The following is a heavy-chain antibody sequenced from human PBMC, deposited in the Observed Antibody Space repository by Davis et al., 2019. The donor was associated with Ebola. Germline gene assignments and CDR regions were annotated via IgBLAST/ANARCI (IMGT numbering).Heavy chain of an antibody. J-gene: IGHJ6*03. CDR3: ARDARSGIQLHYYYYYYYMDV. Sequence: AAVKVSCKASGYTFTTYGISWVRQAPGQGLEWMGWISAYNGNTNYAQKLQGRVTMTTDTSTSTAYMELRSLRSDDTAVYYCARDARSGIQLHYYYYYYYMDVWGKGTTVTVSS. CDR1: GYTFTTYG. D-gene: IGHD5-18*01. CDR2: ISAYNGNT. V-gene: IGHV1-18*01.